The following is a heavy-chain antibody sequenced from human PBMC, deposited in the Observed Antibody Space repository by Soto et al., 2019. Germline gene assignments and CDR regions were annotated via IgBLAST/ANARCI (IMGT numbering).Heavy chain of an antibody. V-gene: IGHV1-46*03. J-gene: IGHJ3*02. CDR2: INPSGGST. CDR3: ARVSYYDILTGSGAFDI. Sequence: VSVKVSCKASGYTFTSYYMHWVRQAPGQGLEWMGIINPSGGSTSYAQKFQGRVTMTRDTSTSTVYMELSGLRSEDTAVYYCARVSYYDILTGSGAFDIWGQGTMVTVSS. CDR1: GYTFTSYY. D-gene: IGHD3-9*01.